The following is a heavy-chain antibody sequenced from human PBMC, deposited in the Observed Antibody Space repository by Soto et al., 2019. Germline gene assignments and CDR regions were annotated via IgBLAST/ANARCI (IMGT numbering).Heavy chain of an antibody. CDR3: ARGWGTMIVVVSDAFDI. V-gene: IGHV3-30-3*01. CDR1: GFTFSSYA. D-gene: IGHD3-22*01. CDR2: ISYDGSNK. Sequence: GGSLRLSCAASGFTFSSYAMHWVRQAPGKGLEWVAVISYDGSNKYYADSVKGRFTISRDNSKNTLYLQMNSLRAEDTAVYYCARGWGTMIVVVSDAFDIWGQGTMGTVSS. J-gene: IGHJ3*02.